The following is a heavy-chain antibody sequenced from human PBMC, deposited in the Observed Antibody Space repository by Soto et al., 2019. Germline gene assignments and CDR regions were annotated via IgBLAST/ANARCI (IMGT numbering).Heavy chain of an antibody. D-gene: IGHD3-22*01. Sequence: SGPTLVNPTQTLTLTCTFSGFSLSTSGMCVSWIRQPPGKALEWLALIDWDDDKYYSTSLKTRLTISKDTFKNQVVLTMTNMDPVDTATYYCARIQDDSSGYYYYGMDVWGQGTTVTVSS. V-gene: IGHV2-70*01. CDR2: IDWDDDK. CDR3: ARIQDDSSGYYYYGMDV. CDR1: GFSLSTSGMC. J-gene: IGHJ6*02.